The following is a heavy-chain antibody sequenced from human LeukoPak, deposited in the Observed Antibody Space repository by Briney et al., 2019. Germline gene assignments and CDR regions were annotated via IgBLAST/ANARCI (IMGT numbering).Heavy chain of an antibody. CDR2: SKSNSDGATT. J-gene: IGHJ4*02. D-gene: IGHD2-2*01. CDR3: TTEGSGVAGYCSSPSCPRCVAHFDY. CDR1: GFTFINAW. Sequence: GGSLTLSCAASGFTFINAWMNWVRQAPGKGLEWVGRSKSNSDGATTDYAARVKGRFAISRHDSKTTLYLQMNSLEIEDTAVYYCTTEGSGVAGYCSSPSCPRCVAHFDYWGQGALVTVSS. V-gene: IGHV3-15*01.